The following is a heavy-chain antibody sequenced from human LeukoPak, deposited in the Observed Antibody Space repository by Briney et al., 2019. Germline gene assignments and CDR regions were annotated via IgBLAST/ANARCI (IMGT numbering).Heavy chain of an antibody. V-gene: IGHV3-30-3*01. CDR3: ARDMGQQWLVGGFDY. Sequence: GGSLRRSCAASGFTFSSYAMHWVRQAPGKGLEWAAVISYDGSNKYYADSVKGRFTISRDNSKNTLYLQMNSLRAEDTAVYYCARDMGQQWLVGGFDYWGQGTLVTVSS. CDR1: GFTFSSYA. CDR2: ISYDGSNK. D-gene: IGHD6-19*01. J-gene: IGHJ4*02.